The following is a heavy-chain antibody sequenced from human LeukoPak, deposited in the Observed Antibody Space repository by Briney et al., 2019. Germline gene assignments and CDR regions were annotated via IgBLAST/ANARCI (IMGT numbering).Heavy chain of an antibody. D-gene: IGHD4-17*01. CDR3: ARGYGYGDYVFRVDP. V-gene: IGHV1-18*01. J-gene: IGHJ5*02. CDR2: ISAYNGNT. CDR1: GYTFTSYG. Sequence: ASVKVSCKASGYTFTSYGISWVRQAPGQGLEWMGWISAYNGNTNYAQKLQGRVTMTADTSTSTAYMELRSLRSDDTAVYYCARGYGYGDYVFRVDPWGQGTLVTVSS.